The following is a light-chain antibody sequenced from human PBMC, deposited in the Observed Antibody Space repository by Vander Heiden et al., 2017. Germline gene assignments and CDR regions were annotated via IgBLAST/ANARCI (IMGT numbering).Light chain of an antibody. J-gene: IGKJ5*01. V-gene: IGKV1-17*03. CDR3: LQHNNYPIT. CDR1: QGISNY. Sequence: DIQRTQSQSAVSAAVGNRVTITCRASQGISNYLAWFQQKPGKVPKRLIYAASSLQTGVPSRFSGTGSGTEFPLTISRLQPEDFATYYCLQHNNYPITFGPGTRLEI. CDR2: AAS.